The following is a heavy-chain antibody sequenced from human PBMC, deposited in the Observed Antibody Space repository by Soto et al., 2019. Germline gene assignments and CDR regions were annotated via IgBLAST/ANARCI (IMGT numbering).Heavy chain of an antibody. V-gene: IGHV1-8*01. Sequence: QVQLVQSGAEVKKPGASVKVSCKASGYTFTSYDINWVRQATGQGLEWMGWMNPNSGNTGYAQKFQGRVTMTRNTSISTAYMELSSLRSEDTAVYYCARGVVGDFWSGYHRREPFDIWGQGTMVTVSS. CDR3: ARGVVGDFWSGYHRREPFDI. D-gene: IGHD3-3*01. J-gene: IGHJ3*02. CDR1: GYTFTSYD. CDR2: MNPNSGNT.